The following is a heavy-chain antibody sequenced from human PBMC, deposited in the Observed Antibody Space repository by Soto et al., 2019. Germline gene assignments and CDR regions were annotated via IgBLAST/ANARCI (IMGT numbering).Heavy chain of an antibody. CDR2: IRSKANNYAT. Sequence: DVQLVESGGGLVQPGGSLRLSCAASGFTFSGSAVHWVRQASGKGLEWVGRIRSKANNYATAYAASVKGRFTVSRDESKNTAYLQMNSLKTEDAAVYYCTRREVLDDGMDVWGQGTTVTVSS. V-gene: IGHV3-73*02. J-gene: IGHJ6*02. CDR1: GFTFSGSA. D-gene: IGHD1-1*01. CDR3: TRREVLDDGMDV.